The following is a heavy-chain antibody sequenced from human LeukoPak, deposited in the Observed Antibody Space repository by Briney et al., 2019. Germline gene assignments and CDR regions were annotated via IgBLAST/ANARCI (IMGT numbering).Heavy chain of an antibody. J-gene: IGHJ5*01. D-gene: IGHD3-16*01. CDR1: GFTFSSYW. V-gene: IGHV3-7*01. CDR3: ARARIKRFGDFFTVPTIFDS. CDR2: IKQDGSEK. Sequence: GGSLRLSCAASGFTFSSYWMSWVRQAPGKGLEWVANIKQDGSEKYYVDSVKGRFTISRDNAKNSLYLQMNSLRAEDTAVYKCARARIKRFGDFFTVPTIFDSWGQGTLVTVSS.